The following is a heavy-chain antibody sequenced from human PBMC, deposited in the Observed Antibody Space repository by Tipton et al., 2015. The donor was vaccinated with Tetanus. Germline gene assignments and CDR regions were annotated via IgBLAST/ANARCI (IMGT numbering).Heavy chain of an antibody. CDR2: IYYSGDT. V-gene: IGHV4-31*03. CDR1: GDSISRGGYF. Sequence: TLSLTCTVSGDSISRGGYFWNWIRQRPGKGPGWIGYIYYSGDTYYNPSLKSRVSMSVDTSKNQFSLNLSSVTAADTAVYYCARASYGFPKKGPFDSWGQGALVIVSS. D-gene: IGHD3-3*01. CDR3: ARASYGFPKKGPFDS. J-gene: IGHJ4*02.